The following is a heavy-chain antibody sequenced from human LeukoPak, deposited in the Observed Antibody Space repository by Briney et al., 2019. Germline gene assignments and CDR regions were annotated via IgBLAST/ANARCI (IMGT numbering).Heavy chain of an antibody. Sequence: ASVKVSCKASGNTFTGYFIHWVRQAPGQGFEWMGWNSPNSGGANYAQKFQGRVTMTRGTSISTAFMELSSLRSDDTAVYYCASLDGFDMWGQGTMVTVSS. CDR1: GNTFTGYF. CDR3: ASLDGFDM. CDR2: NSPNSGGA. V-gene: IGHV1-2*02. J-gene: IGHJ3*02.